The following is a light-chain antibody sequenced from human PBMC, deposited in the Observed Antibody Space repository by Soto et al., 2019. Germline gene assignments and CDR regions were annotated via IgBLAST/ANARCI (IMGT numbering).Light chain of an antibody. V-gene: IGLV2-23*03. Sequence: ALTHPASVSGSPGQSITISCTGTSSDVGSYNLVSWYQQHPGKAPKLMIYEGSKRPSGVSNRSSGSKSGNTASLTISGLQAEDEADYYCCSYAGSSTFFYVLXTGTKVTVL. J-gene: IGLJ1*01. CDR2: EGS. CDR1: SSDVGSYNL. CDR3: CSYAGSSTFFYV.